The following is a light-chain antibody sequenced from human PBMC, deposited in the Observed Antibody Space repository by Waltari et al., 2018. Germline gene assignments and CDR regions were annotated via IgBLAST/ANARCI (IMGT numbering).Light chain of an antibody. J-gene: IGLJ1*01. CDR3: SSNTGSNSLYV. CDR2: DVS. Sequence: QSALTQPASVSGSPGQSITISCTGTSSDIGGYNYVSWYQQHPGQAPKLMRFDVSRRPSGVSTRFSASKACNTSSLTISGLQAEDESDYDCSSNTGSNSLYVVGTGTKVTVL. V-gene: IGLV2-14*03. CDR1: SSDIGGYNY.